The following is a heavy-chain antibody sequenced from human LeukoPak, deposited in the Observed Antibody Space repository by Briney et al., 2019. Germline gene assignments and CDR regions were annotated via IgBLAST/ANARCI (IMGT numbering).Heavy chain of an antibody. CDR2: ISSSGSTI. Sequence: GESLRLSCAASGFTFSDYYMSWIRQAPGKGLEWVSYISSSGSTIYCADSVKGRFTISRDNAKNSLYLQMNSLRAEDTAVYYCARDPSGYSYGLNWFDPWGQGTLVTVSS. V-gene: IGHV3-11*04. CDR3: ARDPSGYSYGLNWFDP. D-gene: IGHD5-18*01. J-gene: IGHJ5*02. CDR1: GFTFSDYY.